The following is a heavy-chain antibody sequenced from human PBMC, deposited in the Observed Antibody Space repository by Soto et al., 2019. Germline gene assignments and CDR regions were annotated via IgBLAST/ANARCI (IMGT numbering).Heavy chain of an antibody. CDR1: GGTFSSYA. J-gene: IGHJ5*02. D-gene: IGHD1-26*01. Sequence: GASVKVSCKASGGTFSSYAISWVRQAPGQGLEWMGGIIPIFGTANYAQKFQGRVTITADKSTSTAYMELSSLRSEDTAVYYCARDPGIVGATIGWFDPWGQGTLVTVSS. CDR3: ARDPGIVGATIGWFDP. CDR2: IIPIFGTA. V-gene: IGHV1-69*06.